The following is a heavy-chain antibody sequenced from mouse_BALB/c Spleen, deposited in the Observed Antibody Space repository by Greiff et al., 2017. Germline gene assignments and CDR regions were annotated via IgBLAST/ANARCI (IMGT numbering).Heavy chain of an antibody. V-gene: IGHV1-7*01. Sequence: VQLQQSGAELAKPGASVKMSCKASGYTFTSYWMHWVKQRPGQGLEWIGYINPSSGYTNYNQKFKDKATLTADKSSSTAYMQLSSLTSEDSAVYYCARDITTVVARAYWGQGTLVTVSA. CDR2: INPSSGYT. CDR1: GYTFTSYW. J-gene: IGHJ3*01. D-gene: IGHD1-1*01. CDR3: ARDITTVVARAY.